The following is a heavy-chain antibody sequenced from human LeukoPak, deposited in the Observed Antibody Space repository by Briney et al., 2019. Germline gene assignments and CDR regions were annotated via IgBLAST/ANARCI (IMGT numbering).Heavy chain of an antibody. CDR1: GFTVSSNY. J-gene: IGHJ4*02. CDR2: IYSGGST. D-gene: IGHD3-22*01. V-gene: IGHV3-53*01. CDR3: ARAFSSSGYYFFDY. Sequence: PGGSLRLSCAASGFTVSSNYMSWVRQAPGKGLEWVSVIYSGGSTYYADSVKGRFTISRDNSKNTLYLQMNSLRAEDTAVYYCARAFSSSGYYFFDYWGQGTLVTVSS.